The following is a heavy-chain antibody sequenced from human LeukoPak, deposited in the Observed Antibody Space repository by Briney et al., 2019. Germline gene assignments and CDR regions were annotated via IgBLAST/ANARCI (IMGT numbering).Heavy chain of an antibody. D-gene: IGHD3-3*01. CDR1: GGSISSYY. Sequence: SETLSLTCTVSGGSISSYYWSWIRQPAGKGLEWIGRIYTSGSTNYNPSLKSRVTMSVDTSKNQFSLKLSSVTAADTAVYYCARDGGRLEWLLYRFDAFDIWGQGTMVTVSS. J-gene: IGHJ3*02. V-gene: IGHV4-4*07. CDR3: ARDGGRLEWLLYRFDAFDI. CDR2: IYTSGST.